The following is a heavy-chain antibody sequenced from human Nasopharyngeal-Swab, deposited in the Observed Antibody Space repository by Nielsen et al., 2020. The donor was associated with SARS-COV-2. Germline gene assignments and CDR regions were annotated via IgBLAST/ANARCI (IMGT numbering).Heavy chain of an antibody. CDR1: RFTFDDYA. V-gene: IGHV3-7*01. D-gene: IGHD3-22*01. CDR3: ARDLDYYDSSGYDY. J-gene: IGHJ4*02. Sequence: GESLKISCVASRFTFDDYAMHWVRQAPGKGLEWVANIKQDGSEKYYVDSVKGRFTISRDNAKNSLYLQMNSLRAEDTAVYYCARDLDYYDSSGYDYWGQGTLVTVSS. CDR2: IKQDGSEK.